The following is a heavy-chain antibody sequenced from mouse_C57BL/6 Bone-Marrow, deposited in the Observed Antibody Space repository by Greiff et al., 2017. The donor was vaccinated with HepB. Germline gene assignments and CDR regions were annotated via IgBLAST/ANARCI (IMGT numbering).Heavy chain of an antibody. Sequence: VQLQQPGAELVRPGSSVKLSCKASGYTFTSYWMHWVKQRPIQGLEWIGNIDPSDSETHYNQKFKDKATLTVDKSSSTAYMQLSSLTSEDSAVYYCARFYDGYYPDYWGQGTTLTVSS. J-gene: IGHJ2*01. CDR2: IDPSDSET. CDR1: GYTFTSYW. D-gene: IGHD2-3*01. V-gene: IGHV1-52*01. CDR3: ARFYDGYYPDY.